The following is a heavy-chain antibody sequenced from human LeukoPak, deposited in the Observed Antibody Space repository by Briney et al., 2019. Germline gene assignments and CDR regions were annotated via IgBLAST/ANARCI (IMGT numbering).Heavy chain of an antibody. CDR1: GGSISSSSYY. V-gene: IGHV4-31*03. J-gene: IGHJ5*02. CDR2: IYYSGSTS. CDR3: ARGPKLRYFDWLSKRGSARSFWFDP. D-gene: IGHD3-9*01. Sequence: SQTLSLTCTVSGGSISSSSYYWSWIRQHPGKGLEWIGYIYYSGSTSYYNPSLKSRVIISVDTSKNQFSLKLSSVIAADTAVYYCARGPKLRYFDWLSKRGSARSFWFDPWGQGTLVTVSS.